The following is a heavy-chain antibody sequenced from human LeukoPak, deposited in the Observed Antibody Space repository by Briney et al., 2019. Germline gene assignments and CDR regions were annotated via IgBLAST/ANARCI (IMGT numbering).Heavy chain of an antibody. D-gene: IGHD2-15*01. V-gene: IGHV3-23*01. CDR1: GFTFSNYA. CDR2: ISNSGGST. Sequence: GGSLRLSCVASGFTFSNYAMSWVRQAPGKGLEWVSTISNSGGSTYNADSAKVRFTISRANSKNFVHRQMNRLTPENRAVYYFAKVSTSAATRLDYWGQGTLVTVSS. J-gene: IGHJ4*02. CDR3: AKVSTSAATRLDY.